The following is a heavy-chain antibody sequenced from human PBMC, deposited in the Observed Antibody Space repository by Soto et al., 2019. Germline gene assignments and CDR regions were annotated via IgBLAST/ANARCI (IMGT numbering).Heavy chain of an antibody. CDR1: GFTFSNYD. CDR2: ISYDGSNK. CDR3: AKDLLYGSGSPPFDY. V-gene: IGHV3-30*18. Sequence: QVQLVESGGGVLQPGRSLRLSCATSGFTFSNYDMHWVRQAPGKGLEWVAVISYDGSNKYYADSVKGRFTISRDNSKNTLYLQMNSLRAEDTAVFYCAKDLLYGSGSPPFDYWGQGTLVTVSS. J-gene: IGHJ4*02. D-gene: IGHD3-10*01.